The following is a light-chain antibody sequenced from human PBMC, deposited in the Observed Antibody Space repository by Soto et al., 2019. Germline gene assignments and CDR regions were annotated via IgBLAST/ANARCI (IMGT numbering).Light chain of an antibody. CDR1: QIIGDN. Sequence: DIVMTQSPATLSVSPGDRAILSCRASQIIGDNLAWYQQKSGQAPRLLIYGASTRATSIPARFSGSRSGTEFTLTISGLQSEDVGLYYCQQYNNWPPWTFGQGTRVDIK. V-gene: IGKV3-15*01. J-gene: IGKJ1*01. CDR3: QQYNNWPPWT. CDR2: GAS.